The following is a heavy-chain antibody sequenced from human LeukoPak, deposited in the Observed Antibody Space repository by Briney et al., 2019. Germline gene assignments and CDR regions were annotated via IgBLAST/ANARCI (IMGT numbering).Heavy chain of an antibody. CDR3: AKLVYDTVDY. Sequence: GGSLRLSCAASGFTFSSYGMHWVRQAPGKGLEWVALIRYDGNDKFYADSAKGRFAISRDNSKNTLYLQMNSLRPEDTAVYYCAKLVYDTVDYWGQGTLVTVSS. D-gene: IGHD2-8*01. CDR2: IRYDGNDK. J-gene: IGHJ4*02. CDR1: GFTFSSYG. V-gene: IGHV3-30*02.